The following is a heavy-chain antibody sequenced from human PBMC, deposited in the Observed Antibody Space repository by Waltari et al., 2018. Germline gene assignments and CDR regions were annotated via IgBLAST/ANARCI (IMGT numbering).Heavy chain of an antibody. V-gene: IGHV4-4*02. CDR3: ARDWGIHYYDSSGYLYGMDV. J-gene: IGHJ6*02. D-gene: IGHD3-22*01. CDR1: GGSISSSNW. CDR2: IYHSGST. Sequence: QVQLQESGPGLVKPSGTLSLTCAVSGGSISSSNWWSWVRQPPGKGLEWIGEIYHSGSTNYNPSLKSRVTISVDKSKNQFSLKLSSVTAADTAVYYCARDWGIHYYDSSGYLYGMDVWGQGTTVTVSS.